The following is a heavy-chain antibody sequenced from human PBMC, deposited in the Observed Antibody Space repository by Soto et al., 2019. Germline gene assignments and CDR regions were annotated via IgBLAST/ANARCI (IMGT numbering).Heavy chain of an antibody. D-gene: IGHD3-10*01. Sequence: QVQLRQWGAGLLKPSETLSLTCGVYGGSFTGYYWTWIRQPPGERLEWIGEMNHDGITNYNPSLKNRVAITLDTSKKHVSLRLTSETDADTDVYFFARDEADLREVTVYYHGMDVWGQGTTVTVSS. CDR3: ARDEADLREVTVYYHGMDV. V-gene: IGHV4-34*01. CDR2: MNHDGIT. J-gene: IGHJ6*02. CDR1: GGSFTGYY.